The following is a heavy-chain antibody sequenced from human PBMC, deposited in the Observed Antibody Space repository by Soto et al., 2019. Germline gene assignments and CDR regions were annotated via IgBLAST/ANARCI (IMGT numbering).Heavy chain of an antibody. CDR2: IYHSGST. Sequence: SETLSLTCTVSGGSISNYYWSWIRQPPGMGLEWIAYIYHSGSTNYNPSLKSRVTTSVDTSKNQFSLKLSSVTAADTAVYYCARTSAYYGMDVWGQGTTVTVSS. CDR1: GGSISNYY. V-gene: IGHV4-59*01. D-gene: IGHD6-6*01. J-gene: IGHJ6*02. CDR3: ARTSAYYGMDV.